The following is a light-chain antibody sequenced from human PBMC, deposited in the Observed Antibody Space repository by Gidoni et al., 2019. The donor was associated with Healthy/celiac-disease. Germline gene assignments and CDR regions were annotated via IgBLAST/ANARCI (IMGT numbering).Light chain of an antibody. J-gene: IGLJ2*01. Sequence: QSALTQPASVSGSPGQSLTISCPGTTRDVGGYNDVSWYQQPPGKAPNLMIYDVSNRPSGVSNRFSGSKSGNTASLTISGLQAEDEADYYCSSYTSSSTLVFGGGTKLTVL. V-gene: IGLV2-14*03. CDR1: TRDVGGYND. CDR2: DVS. CDR3: SSYTSSSTLV.